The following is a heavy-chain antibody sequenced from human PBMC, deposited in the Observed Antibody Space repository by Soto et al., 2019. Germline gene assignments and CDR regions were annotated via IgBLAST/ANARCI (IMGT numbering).Heavy chain of an antibody. CDR2: ISGSRNYT. Sequence: QVQLVESGGALVKPGGSLRLSCASSGFTFSDYYMTWIRQAPGKGLKWVSFISGSRNYTHYADSVKGRFTISRDNAKNSLYLQMNSLRVEDTAVYYCARGHNYDSGGYQYFDYWGHGTLVTVSS. CDR1: GFTFSDYY. CDR3: ARGHNYDSGGYQYFDY. J-gene: IGHJ4*01. V-gene: IGHV3-11*06. D-gene: IGHD3-22*01.